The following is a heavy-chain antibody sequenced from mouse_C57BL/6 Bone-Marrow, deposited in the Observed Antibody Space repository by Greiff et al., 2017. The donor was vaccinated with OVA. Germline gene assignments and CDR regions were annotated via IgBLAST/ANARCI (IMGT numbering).Heavy chain of an antibody. D-gene: IGHD2-3*01. J-gene: IGHJ4*01. CDR1: GYTFTSYC. Sequence: QVQLQQPGPELVKPGASVKMSCKVSGYTFTSYCMHWVKQRPGQGLEWIGNIYSSNGGNHYNEQFKSKATLTADKSSSTAYMQLSSLTSEYSAVYYCARWGGYYDDYMDYWGQGTSVTVSS. V-gene: IGHV1-53*01. CDR2: IYSSNGGN. CDR3: ARWGGYYDDYMDY.